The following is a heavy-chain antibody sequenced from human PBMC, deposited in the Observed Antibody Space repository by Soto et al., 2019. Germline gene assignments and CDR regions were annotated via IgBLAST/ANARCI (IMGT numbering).Heavy chain of an antibody. CDR1: GFTFSSYA. CDR2: ISGSVGGK. Sequence: EVQLLESGGDLVQPGGSLRLSCAASGFTFSSYAMSWVRQAPGKGLEWVSGISGSVGGKSYVDSARGRFTISRDNSKNTLYMQMNSLRAEVTALYYCAKVGANIAVTARFDYWGQGTQVIVSS. V-gene: IGHV3-23*01. CDR3: AKVGANIAVTARFDY. D-gene: IGHD6-19*01. J-gene: IGHJ4*02.